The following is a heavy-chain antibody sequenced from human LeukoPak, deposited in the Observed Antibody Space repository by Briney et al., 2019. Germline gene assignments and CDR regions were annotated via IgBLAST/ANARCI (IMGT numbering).Heavy chain of an antibody. J-gene: IGHJ4*02. CDR1: GFTFSSYG. V-gene: IGHV3-7*01. D-gene: IGHD1-26*01. CDR3: ARGIPLPGIDY. CDR2: IKGDESEK. Sequence: HPGRSLRLSCAASGFTFSSYGMNWVRQAPGKGLEWVANIKGDESEKYCVDSAKGRFIISRDNAKNSLYLQMNSLRAEDTAVYYCARGIPLPGIDYWGQGTQVTVSS.